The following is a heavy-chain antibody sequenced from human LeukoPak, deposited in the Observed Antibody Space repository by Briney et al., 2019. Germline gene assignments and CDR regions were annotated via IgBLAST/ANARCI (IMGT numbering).Heavy chain of an antibody. CDR3: ARSSGYYYFDFDY. D-gene: IGHD3-22*01. J-gene: IGHJ4*02. CDR1: GFTFTSYA. V-gene: IGHV3-23*01. CDR2: ISGSGGST. Sequence: GGSLRLSCAASGFTFTSYAMSWVRQAPGKGLEWVSAISGSGGSTYYADSVKGRFTISSDNSKNTLYLQMNSLRAEDTAVYYCARSSGYYYFDFDYWGQGTLVTVSS.